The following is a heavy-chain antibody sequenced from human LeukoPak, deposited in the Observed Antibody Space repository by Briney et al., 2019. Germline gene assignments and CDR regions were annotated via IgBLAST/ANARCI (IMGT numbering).Heavy chain of an antibody. CDR1: GYTFTGYY. D-gene: IGHD4-23*01. V-gene: IGHV1-2*02. CDR3: TTYWATGNSGFDY. Sequence: ASVKVSCKASGYTFTGYYMHWVRQAPGQGLEWMGWINPKSGGTKFEPRFQGRVTLTRDTSISAAFMELSSLRSDDTAMYYCTTYWATGNSGFDYWGQGTLVTVSS. CDR2: INPKSGGT. J-gene: IGHJ4*02.